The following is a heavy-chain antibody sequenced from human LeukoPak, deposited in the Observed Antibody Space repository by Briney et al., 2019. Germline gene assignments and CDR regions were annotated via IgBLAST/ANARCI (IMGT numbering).Heavy chain of an antibody. CDR2: TSAYNGNT. CDR1: GYTFTSYG. D-gene: IGHD5-24*01. Sequence: SVKVSCKASGYTFTSYGISWVRQAPGQGLEWMGWTSAYNGNTNYAQKLQGRVTMTTDTSTSTAYMELRSLRSDDTAVYYCARRWHGPNRFDPWGQGTLVTVSS. CDR3: ARRWHGPNRFDP. J-gene: IGHJ5*02. V-gene: IGHV1-18*01.